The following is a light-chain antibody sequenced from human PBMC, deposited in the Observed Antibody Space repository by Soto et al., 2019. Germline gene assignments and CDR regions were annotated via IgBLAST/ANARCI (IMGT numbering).Light chain of an antibody. Sequence: DIQKTQSPSTLSSTVGDRVTIPFRASQNVKKLLAWYQQKPGEAPKLLIFDASILENGVPSRFSGSGSATEFTLTISSLQPEDSATYYCQQYNNHSPWTFGQGTKVEIK. CDR2: DAS. CDR3: QQYNNHSPWT. CDR1: QNVKKL. V-gene: IGKV1-5*01. J-gene: IGKJ1*01.